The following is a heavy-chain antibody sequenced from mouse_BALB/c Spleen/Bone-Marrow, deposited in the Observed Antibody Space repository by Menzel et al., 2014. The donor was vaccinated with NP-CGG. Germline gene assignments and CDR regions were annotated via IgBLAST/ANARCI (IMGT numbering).Heavy chain of an antibody. CDR2: IWAGGST. CDR3: ARDYGSSYYAMDY. D-gene: IGHD1-1*01. J-gene: IGHJ4*01. Sequence: VHLVESGPGLVAPSQSLSITCTVSGFSLTSYGVHWVRQPPGKGLEWLGVIWAGGSTNYNSALMSRLSISKDNSKSQVFLKMNSLQTDDTATYYCARDYGSSYYAMDYWGQGTSVTVSS. V-gene: IGHV2-9*02. CDR1: GFSLTSYG.